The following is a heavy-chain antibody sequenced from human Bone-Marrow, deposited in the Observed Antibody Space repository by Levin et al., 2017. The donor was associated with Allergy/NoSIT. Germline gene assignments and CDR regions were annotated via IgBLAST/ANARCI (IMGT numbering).Heavy chain of an antibody. Sequence: SQTLSLTCAVSGGSLDGHYWTWIRQSPGKGLEWIGEISHHGSPTYNPSLKSRVTISVDKSRHQFSLRLTAVTAADTAVYYCARGAGIVLGDLSVEYYYFDYWGQGALVTVSS. CDR3: ARGAGIVLGDLSVEYYYFDY. CDR2: ISHHGSP. V-gene: IGHV4-34*01. J-gene: IGHJ4*01. D-gene: IGHD3-16*02. CDR1: GGSLDGHY.